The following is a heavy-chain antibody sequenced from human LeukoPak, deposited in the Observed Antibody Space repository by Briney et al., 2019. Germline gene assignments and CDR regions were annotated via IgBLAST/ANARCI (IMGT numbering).Heavy chain of an antibody. CDR1: VFTFSNSD. Sequence: GASVKVSCKAYVFTFSNSDINWVRQAPGQGLEWMGWINTNNGHTNFQPKFQGRVTMTTDTSTNTAYMELRSLTSDDTAVYYCARTFYDFWSGFSNYDSFHIWGQGTLVTVSS. J-gene: IGHJ3*02. CDR3: ARTFYDFWSGFSNYDSFHI. D-gene: IGHD3-3*01. V-gene: IGHV1-18*01. CDR2: INTNNGHT.